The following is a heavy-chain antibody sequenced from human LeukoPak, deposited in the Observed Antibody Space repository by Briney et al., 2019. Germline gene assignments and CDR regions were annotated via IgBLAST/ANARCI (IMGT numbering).Heavy chain of an antibody. Sequence: SETLSLTCTVSGGSVSSGSYYWTWIRQPPGKGLEWIGYIYYSGSTNYNPSLKSRVTISVDTSKNQFSLKLSSVTAAHTAVCYCARDHSGYDEDYDMDIWGKGTTVTVSS. CDR1: GGSVSSGSYY. D-gene: IGHD5-12*01. V-gene: IGHV4-61*01. CDR2: IYYSGST. CDR3: ARDHSGYDEDYDMDI. J-gene: IGHJ6*04.